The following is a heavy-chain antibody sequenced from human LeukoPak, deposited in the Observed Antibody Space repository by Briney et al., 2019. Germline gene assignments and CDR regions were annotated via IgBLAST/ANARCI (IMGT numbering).Heavy chain of an antibody. D-gene: IGHD2-2*01. Sequence: ASVKVSCKASGYTFTGYYMHWVRQAPGQGLEWMGWINPNSGGTNYAQKFQGRVTMTRDTSISTAYMELSRLRSDDTGVYYCARDCSSTSCYFFDYWGQGTLVTVSS. J-gene: IGHJ4*02. CDR1: GYTFTGYY. CDR2: INPNSGGT. CDR3: ARDCSSTSCYFFDY. V-gene: IGHV1-2*02.